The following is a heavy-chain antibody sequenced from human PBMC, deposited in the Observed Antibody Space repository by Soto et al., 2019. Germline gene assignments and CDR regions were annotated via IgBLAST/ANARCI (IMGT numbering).Heavy chain of an antibody. V-gene: IGHV1-69*13. CDR1: GGTFSSYA. J-gene: IGHJ6*02. Sequence: ASVKVSCKASGGTFSSYAISWVRQAPGQGLEWMGGIIPIFGTANYAQKFQGRVTITADESTSTAYMELSSLRSEDTAVYYCASPGIAAAGPPTYYYGMDVWGQGTTVTVSS. CDR2: IIPIFGTA. CDR3: ASPGIAAAGPPTYYYGMDV. D-gene: IGHD6-13*01.